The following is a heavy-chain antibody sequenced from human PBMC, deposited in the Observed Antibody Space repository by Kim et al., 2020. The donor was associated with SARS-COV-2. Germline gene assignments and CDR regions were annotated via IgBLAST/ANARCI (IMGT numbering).Heavy chain of an antibody. D-gene: IGHD4-17*01. V-gene: IGHV4-39*01. CDR1: GGSISSSCCY. J-gene: IGHJ4*02. CDR3: ARHQLPPFDYGDYRPNFYYFDD. Sequence: SETLSLTCTVSGGSISSSCCYWGWIRQPPGKGREGVGSIYYSGSTYSNPTLKSRVTISIDTSKNPFSLKLRSVTAADTAVYYCARHQLPPFDYGDYRPNFYYFDDWGQGTLVTVSS. CDR2: IYYSGST.